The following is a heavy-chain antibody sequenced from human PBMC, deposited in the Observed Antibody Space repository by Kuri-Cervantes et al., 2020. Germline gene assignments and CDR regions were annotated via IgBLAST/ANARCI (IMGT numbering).Heavy chain of an antibody. CDR1: GFTFFRYD. CDR2: ISYDGEKT. V-gene: IGHV3-30*03. J-gene: IGHJ4*02. Sequence: GGSLRLSCAASGFTFFRYDMVWVRQAPGKGLEWVGLISYDGEKTYYADSVKGRFTISRGNSKNTLYLQMNSLRPEDTALYYCARGGAMVQVNDYWGQGTLVTVSS. D-gene: IGHD3-10*01. CDR3: ARGGAMVQVNDY.